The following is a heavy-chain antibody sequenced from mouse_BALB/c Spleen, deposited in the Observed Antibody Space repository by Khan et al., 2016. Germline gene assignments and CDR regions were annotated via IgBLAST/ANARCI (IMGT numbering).Heavy chain of an antibody. CDR1: GYTFSSYW. V-gene: IGHV1-9*01. Sequence: QVQLQQSGAELMKPGASVKISCKATGYTFSSYWIEWVKQRPGHGLEWIGEILPGSGSTNYNEKFKGKATFTADTSSNTAYMQLSSLTSEDSAVYYYARWGYGNYYAMDYWGQGTSVTVSS. J-gene: IGHJ4*01. CDR3: ARWGYGNYYAMDY. D-gene: IGHD2-10*02. CDR2: ILPGSGST.